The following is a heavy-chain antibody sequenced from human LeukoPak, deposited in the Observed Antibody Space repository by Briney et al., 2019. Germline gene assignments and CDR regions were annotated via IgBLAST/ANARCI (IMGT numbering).Heavy chain of an antibody. J-gene: IGHJ3*02. CDR1: GGSISSSSYY. CDR2: VYYSGST. V-gene: IGHV4-39*01. Sequence: PAETLSLTCTVSGGSISSSSYYWGCIRQPPGKGLEWIGSVYYSGSTYYNPSLKSRVTISVDTSKNQFSLKLSSVTAADTAVYCCARLSCSSTSCFHTFDIWGQGTMATVSS. CDR3: ARLSCSSTSCFHTFDI. D-gene: IGHD2-2*01.